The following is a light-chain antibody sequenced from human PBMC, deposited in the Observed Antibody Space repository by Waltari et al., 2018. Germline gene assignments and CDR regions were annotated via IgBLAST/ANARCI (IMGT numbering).Light chain of an antibody. Sequence: SSELTQDRSVSVALGQTVMITCQGDSLRNYYASRYHPKPGQAPVVVIYGQNNRRSGNPDRFSGSSSGNTASLTITGAQAEDEADYYCNSRDSSGPHRLFGGGTKLTVL. CDR1: SLRNYY. V-gene: IGLV3-19*01. CDR3: NSRDSSGPHRL. CDR2: GQN. J-gene: IGLJ3*02.